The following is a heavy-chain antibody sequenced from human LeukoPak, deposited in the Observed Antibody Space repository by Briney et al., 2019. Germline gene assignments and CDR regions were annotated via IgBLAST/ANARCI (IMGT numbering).Heavy chain of an antibody. J-gene: IGHJ6*03. CDR3: ARGDFWSAHYTGYYYYYMDV. D-gene: IGHD3-3*01. Sequence: SVKVSCKASGGTFSSYAISWVRQAPGQGLEWMGGIIPIFGSANYAQKFQGRVTITADEPTSTAYMELSSLRSEDTAVYYCARGDFWSAHYTGYYYYYMDVWGKGTTVTVSS. CDR1: GGTFSSYA. CDR2: IIPIFGSA. V-gene: IGHV1-69*13.